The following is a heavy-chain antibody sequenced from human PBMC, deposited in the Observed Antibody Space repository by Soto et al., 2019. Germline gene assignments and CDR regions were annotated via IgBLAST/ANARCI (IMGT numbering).Heavy chain of an antibody. J-gene: IGHJ4*02. D-gene: IGHD4-17*01. CDR1: GDYVSSDSYH. CDR2: MYYDGRT. V-gene: IGHV4-61*01. Sequence: PPAPLSLTCPDSGDYVSSDSYHSNWLQQPPGKGLEWIGYMYYDGRTNYNPSLKSRLTISIDTSKNQFSLKLTSVTAADTAFYFCATLRNGYGGKGSWGQGTLVTVSS. CDR3: ATLRNGYGGKGS.